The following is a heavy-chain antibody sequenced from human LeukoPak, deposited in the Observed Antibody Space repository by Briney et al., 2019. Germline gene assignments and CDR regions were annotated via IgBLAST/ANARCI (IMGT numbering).Heavy chain of an antibody. J-gene: IGHJ4*02. CDR1: GYTFTGYY. V-gene: IGHV1-2*04. D-gene: IGHD6-13*01. CDR2: INPNSGGT. CDR3: ARESDSSSWYDY. Sequence: ASVKVSCKASGYTFTGYYLHWVRQAPGQGLEWMGWINPNSGGTNYAQKFQGWVTMTRDTSISTAYMELSRLRSDDTAVYYCARESDSSSWYDYWGQGTLVTVSS.